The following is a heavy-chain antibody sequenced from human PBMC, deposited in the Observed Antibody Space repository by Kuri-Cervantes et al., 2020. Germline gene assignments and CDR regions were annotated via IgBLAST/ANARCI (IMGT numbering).Heavy chain of an antibody. CDR1: GFTFDDYA. V-gene: IGHV3-9*01. Sequence: GGSLRLSCAASGFTFDDYAMHWVRQAPGKGLEWVSGISWNSGSIGYADSVKGRFTISRDNAKNSLYLQMNSLRAEDTALYYCAKGGAVAGGSFDYWGQGTLVTVSS. CDR2: ISWNSGSI. CDR3: AKGGAVAGGSFDY. D-gene: IGHD6-19*01. J-gene: IGHJ4*02.